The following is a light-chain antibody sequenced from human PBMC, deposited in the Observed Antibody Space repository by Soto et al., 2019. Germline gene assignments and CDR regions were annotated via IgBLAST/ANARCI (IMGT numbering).Light chain of an antibody. J-gene: IGKJ1*01. CDR1: QSVSSN. V-gene: IGKV3-15*01. Sequence: EIVMTQSPATLSVSPGERATLSCRASQSVSSNLAWYQQKPDQAPRLLIYGASTRATGIPARFSGSVSGTEFTPTISSLQSEDFAVYYCQQYNNWPRTFGQGNKVEIK. CDR2: GAS. CDR3: QQYNNWPRT.